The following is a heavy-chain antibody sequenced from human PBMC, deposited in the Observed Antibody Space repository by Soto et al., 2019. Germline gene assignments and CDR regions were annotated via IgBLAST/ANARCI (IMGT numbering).Heavy chain of an antibody. J-gene: IGHJ6*03. CDR2: IYSGGST. Sequence: GGSLRLSCAASGFTVSSNYMSWVRQAPGKGLEWVSVIYSGGSTYYADSVKGRFTISRHNSKNTLYLQMNSLRAEDTAVYYCARDPIRPSSYSYGSWSPRAYYMDVWGKGTTVTVSS. CDR3: ARDPIRPSSYSYGSWSPRAYYMDV. D-gene: IGHD5-18*01. V-gene: IGHV3-53*04. CDR1: GFTVSSNY.